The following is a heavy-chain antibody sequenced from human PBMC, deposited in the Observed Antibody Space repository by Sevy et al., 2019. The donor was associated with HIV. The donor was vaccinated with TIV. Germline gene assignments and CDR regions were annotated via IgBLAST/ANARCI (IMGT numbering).Heavy chain of an antibody. Sequence: GGSLRLSCTASGFTFRNAWMTWVRQVPGKGLEWVGRIRNDPDGGTTDYAAPVRGRFTISRDDSKNTLYLQMNSLETGETVVYYCSTDIVVQSGYSYDFSTFNPDLPHNSGADVWGQGTTVTVSS. V-gene: IGHV3-15*01. CDR2: IRNDPDGGTT. CDR3: STDIVVQSGYSYDFSTFNPDLPHNSGADV. J-gene: IGHJ6*02. CDR1: GFTFRNAW. D-gene: IGHD5-12*01.